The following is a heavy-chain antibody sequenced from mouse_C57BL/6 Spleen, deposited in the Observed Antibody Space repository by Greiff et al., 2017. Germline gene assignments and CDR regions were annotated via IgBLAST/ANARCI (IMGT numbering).Heavy chain of an antibody. CDR3: ARSGPITTGAMDY. D-gene: IGHD1-2*01. V-gene: IGHV1-55*01. Sequence: QVQLQQPGAELVKPGASVKMSCKASGYTFTSYWITWVKQRPGQGLEWIGDIYPGSGSTNYNEKFKSKATLTVDTSSSTAYMQLSSLTSEDSAVYYCARSGPITTGAMDYCGQGTSVTVSS. J-gene: IGHJ4*01. CDR2: IYPGSGST. CDR1: GYTFTSYW.